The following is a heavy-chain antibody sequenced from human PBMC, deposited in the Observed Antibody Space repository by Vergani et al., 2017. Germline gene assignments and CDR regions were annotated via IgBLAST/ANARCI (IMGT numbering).Heavy chain of an antibody. CDR1: GFDFSSYI. J-gene: IGHJ3*01. CDR2: VSTGTKSQ. D-gene: IGHD2-2*01. Sequence: VQLVESGGGLVQPGGSLRLSCVVSGFDFSSYIMNWVRQAPGKGLEWVSFVSTGTKSQSYAESVKGRFTISRDSAKNSLYLQMDSLRAEDTAVYYCAREYSSTSGRAFDFWGQGTKGHRLF. CDR3: AREYSSTSGRAFDF. V-gene: IGHV3-48*01.